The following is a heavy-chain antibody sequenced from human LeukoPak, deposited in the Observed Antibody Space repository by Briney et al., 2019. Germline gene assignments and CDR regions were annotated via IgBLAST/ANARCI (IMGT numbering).Heavy chain of an antibody. CDR3: AKESGSYYY. Sequence: ASVKVSCQASGYSFTNNYMHWVRQAPGQGLEWMGWINPNSGGTNYAQKFQGRVTMTRDTSISTAYMELSRLRSDDTAVYYCAKESGSYYYWGQGTLVTVSS. D-gene: IGHD1-26*01. J-gene: IGHJ4*02. CDR2: INPNSGGT. V-gene: IGHV1-2*02. CDR1: GYSFTNNY.